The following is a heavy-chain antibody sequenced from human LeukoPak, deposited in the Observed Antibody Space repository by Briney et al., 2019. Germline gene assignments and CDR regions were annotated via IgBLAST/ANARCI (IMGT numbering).Heavy chain of an antibody. D-gene: IGHD5-18*01. V-gene: IGHV3-23*01. CDR2: ISGSGGST. CDR1: GFTFSSYA. CDR3: AKDQYSYGYWSWDY. Sequence: PGGSLRLSCAASGFTFSSYAVNWVRQAPGKGLEWVSAISGSGGSTYYADSVKGRFTISRDNSKNTLYLQMNSLRAEDTAVCYCAKDQYSYGYWSWDYWGQGTLVTVSS. J-gene: IGHJ4*02.